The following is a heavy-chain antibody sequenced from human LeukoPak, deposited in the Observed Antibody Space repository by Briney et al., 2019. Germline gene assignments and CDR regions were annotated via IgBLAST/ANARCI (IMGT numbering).Heavy chain of an antibody. D-gene: IGHD6-19*01. J-gene: IGHJ4*02. V-gene: IGHV3-30*04. Sequence: PGRSLRLSCAASGFTFSSYAMHWVRQAPGKGLEWVAVISYDGSNKYYADSVKGRFTISRDNSKNTLYLQMNSLRAEDTAVYYCARAGSSGWYHYYFDYWGQGTLVTVSS. CDR2: ISYDGSNK. CDR3: ARAGSSGWYHYYFDY. CDR1: GFTFSSYA.